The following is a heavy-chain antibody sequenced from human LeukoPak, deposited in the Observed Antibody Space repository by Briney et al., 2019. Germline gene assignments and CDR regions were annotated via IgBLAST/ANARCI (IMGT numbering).Heavy chain of an antibody. J-gene: IGHJ4*02. CDR3: ARDQRHSYGKYFDP. D-gene: IGHD5-18*01. CDR2: VTYETT. V-gene: IGHV4-4*08. Sequence: SGTLSLTCSLSGDALSTYYWNWVRQTPGKGLEWIGHVTYETTAYNPSLKSRVTIPLDTSKNEFSLQLRSVTAADTAVYFCARDQRHSYGKYFDPWSQGILVPVSS. CDR1: GDALSTYY.